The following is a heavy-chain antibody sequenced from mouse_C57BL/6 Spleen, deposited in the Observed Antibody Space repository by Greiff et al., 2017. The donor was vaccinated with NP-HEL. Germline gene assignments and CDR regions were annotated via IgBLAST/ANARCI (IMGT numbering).Heavy chain of an antibody. CDR2: IDPETGGT. V-gene: IGHV1-15*01. D-gene: IGHD2-1*01. J-gene: IGHJ3*01. CDR1: GYTFTDYE. CDR3: TRVYYGNSWFAY. Sequence: VKLMESGAELVRPGASVTLSCKASGYTFTDYEMHWVKQTPVHGLEWIGAIDPETGGTAYNQKFKGKAILTADKSSSTAYMELRSLTAEDSAVYYCTRVYYGNSWFAYWGQGTLVTVSA.